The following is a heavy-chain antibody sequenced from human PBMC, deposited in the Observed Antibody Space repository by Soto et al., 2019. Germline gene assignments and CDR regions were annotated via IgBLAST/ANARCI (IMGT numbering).Heavy chain of an antibody. CDR3: AREFSSGWYPYGMDV. D-gene: IGHD6-19*01. V-gene: IGHV3-33*01. CDR1: GFTFSSYG. CDR2: IWYDGSNK. Sequence: QVQLVESGGGVVQPGRSLRLSCAASGFTFSSYGMHWVRQAPGKGLEWVAVIWYDGSNKYYADSVKGRFTISRDNSKHTLYLQINSLRAEDTAVYYCAREFSSGWYPYGMDVWGQGPTFTVSS. J-gene: IGHJ6*02.